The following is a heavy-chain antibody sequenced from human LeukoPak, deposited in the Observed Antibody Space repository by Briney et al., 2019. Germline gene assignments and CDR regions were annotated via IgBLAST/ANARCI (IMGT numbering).Heavy chain of an antibody. CDR2: INPNSGGT. CDR1: GYTFTGYY. CDR3: ARDSFFSLRFLEWLGWFDP. V-gene: IGHV1-2*02. Sequence: GASVKVSSKASGYTFTGYYMHWVRRAPGQGLEWMGWINPNSGGTNYAQKFQGRVTMTRDTSISTAYMELSRLSSDDTAVYYCARDSFFSLRFLEWLGWFDPWGQGTLVTVSS. J-gene: IGHJ5*02. D-gene: IGHD3-3*01.